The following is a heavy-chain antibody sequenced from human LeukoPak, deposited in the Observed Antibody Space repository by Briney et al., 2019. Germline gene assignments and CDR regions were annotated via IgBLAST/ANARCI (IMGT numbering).Heavy chain of an antibody. D-gene: IGHD2-2*01. CDR1: GFTFSSYA. CDR2: ISFDGSNT. CDR3: ARARFCSSANCRDGFNI. V-gene: IGHV3-30*10. J-gene: IGHJ3*02. Sequence: GGSLRLSCVASGFTFSSYAMYWVRQASGEGLQWVAVISFDGSNTYYTDSVKGRFTISRGNSKNTLYLQMNSLRVEDTAVYYCARARFCSSANCRDGFNIWGQGTMVTVSS.